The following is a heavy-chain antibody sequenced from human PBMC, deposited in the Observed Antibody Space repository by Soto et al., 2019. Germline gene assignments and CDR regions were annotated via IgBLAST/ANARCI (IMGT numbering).Heavy chain of an antibody. CDR1: GGSISSSSYY. J-gene: IGHJ5*02. CDR2: IYYSGST. V-gene: IGHV4-39*01. CDR3: ARRVPAAMFNWFYP. D-gene: IGHD2-2*01. Sequence: PSETLSLTCTVSGGSISSSSYYWGWIRQPPGKGLEWIGSIYYSGSTYYNPSLKSRVTISVDTSKNQFSLKLSSVTAADTAVYYCARRVPAAMFNWFYPWCQGTLVTVSS.